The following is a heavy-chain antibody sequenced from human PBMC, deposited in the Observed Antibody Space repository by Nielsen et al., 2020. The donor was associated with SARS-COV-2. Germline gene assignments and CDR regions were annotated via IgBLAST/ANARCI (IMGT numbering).Heavy chain of an antibody. CDR1: GYTFTNYY. D-gene: IGHD6-13*01. CDR2: IIPIFGTA. CDR3: ARGEWAASPLSDYYYYMDV. Sequence: SVKVSCKASGYTFTNYYMHWVRQAPGQGLEWMGGIIPIFGTANYAQKFQGRVAITADESTSTAYMELSSLRSEDTAVYYCARGEWAASPLSDYYYYMDVWGKGTTVTVSS. J-gene: IGHJ6*03. V-gene: IGHV1-69*13.